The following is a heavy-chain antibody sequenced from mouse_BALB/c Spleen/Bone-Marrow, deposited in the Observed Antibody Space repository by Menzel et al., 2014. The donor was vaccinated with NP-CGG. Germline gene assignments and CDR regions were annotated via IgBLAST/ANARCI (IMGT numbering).Heavy chain of an antibody. Sequence: EVQLQESGGGLVQPGGSLKLSCAASGFDFSRYWMSWVRQAPGKGLEWIGEINPDSSTINYTPSLKDKFIISRDNAKNTLYLRLNKVRSEDTALYYCARLDYYGYPNYWGQGTTLTVSS. CDR1: GFDFSRYW. CDR3: ARLDYYGYPNY. V-gene: IGHV4-1*02. D-gene: IGHD1-2*01. CDR2: INPDSSTI. J-gene: IGHJ2*01.